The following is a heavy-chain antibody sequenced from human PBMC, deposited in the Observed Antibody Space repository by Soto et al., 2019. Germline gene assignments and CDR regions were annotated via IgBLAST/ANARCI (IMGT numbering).Heavy chain of an antibody. J-gene: IGHJ6*02. D-gene: IGHD6-13*01. Sequence: PSETLSLTCTVSGGSIISSSYYFFCIRQPPWNGLEWIGSIYYSGSTYYNPSLKSRVTISVDTSKNQFSLKLSSVTAADTAVYYCARHDAGYSSSWFSIGGMDVWGQGTTVTVSS. CDR1: GGSIISSSYY. CDR3: ARHDAGYSSSWFSIGGMDV. CDR2: IYYSGST. V-gene: IGHV4-39*01.